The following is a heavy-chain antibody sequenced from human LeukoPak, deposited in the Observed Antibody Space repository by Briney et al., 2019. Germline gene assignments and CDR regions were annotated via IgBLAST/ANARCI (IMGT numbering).Heavy chain of an antibody. J-gene: IGHJ4*02. CDR3: ASTHGITGTSIGY. D-gene: IGHD1-7*01. V-gene: IGHV3-48*02. CDR1: GFTFSSYS. Sequence: GGSLILSCAASGFTFSSYSMNWVRQAPGKGLEGVSYISSSSSTIYYADSVKGRFTISRDNAKNSLYLQMNSLRDEDTAVYYCASTHGITGTSIGYWGQGTLVTVSS. CDR2: ISSSSSTI.